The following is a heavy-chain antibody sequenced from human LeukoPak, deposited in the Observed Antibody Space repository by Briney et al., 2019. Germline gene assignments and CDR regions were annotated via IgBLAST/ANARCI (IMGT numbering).Heavy chain of an antibody. CDR2: INQDGSEK. CDR1: GFTFSGFW. Sequence: GESLKISCAASGFTFSGFWMSWVRQAPGKGLEWVANINQDGSEKYYVDSVKGRFTISRDNAKSSLYLQMNSLRAEDTAVYYCARDQVGPEDWGQGTLVTVSS. D-gene: IGHD1-26*01. J-gene: IGHJ4*02. V-gene: IGHV3-7*01. CDR3: ARDQVGPED.